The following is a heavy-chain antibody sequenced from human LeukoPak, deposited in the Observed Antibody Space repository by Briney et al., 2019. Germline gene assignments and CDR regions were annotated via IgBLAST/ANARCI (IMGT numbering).Heavy chain of an antibody. CDR3: ARERYYDSSGYDY. J-gene: IGHJ4*02. CDR2: IRYDGSNK. Sequence: PGGSLRLSCAASGFTFSSYGMNWVRQAPGKGLEWVAFIRYDGSNKYYADSVKGRFTISRDNSKNTLYLQMNSLRAEDTAVYYCARERYYDSSGYDYWGRGTLVTVSS. V-gene: IGHV3-30*02. CDR1: GFTFSSYG. D-gene: IGHD3-22*01.